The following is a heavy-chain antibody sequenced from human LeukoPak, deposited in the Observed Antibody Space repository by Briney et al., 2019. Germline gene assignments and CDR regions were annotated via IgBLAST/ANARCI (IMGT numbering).Heavy chain of an antibody. CDR1: GGSFSGYY. V-gene: IGHV4-34*01. Sequence: SETLSLTCAVYGGSFSGYYWSWIRQPPGKGLEWIGEINHSGSTNYNPSLKSRVTISLETSNNQFSLKLSSVTAADTAVYYCGRGTRTILGVARNWFDPGAREPWSPSPQ. J-gene: IGHJ5*02. D-gene: IGHD3-3*01. CDR2: INHSGST. CDR3: GRGTRTILGVARNWFDP.